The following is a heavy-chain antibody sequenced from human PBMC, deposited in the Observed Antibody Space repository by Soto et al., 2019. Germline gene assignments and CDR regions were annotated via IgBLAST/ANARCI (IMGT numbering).Heavy chain of an antibody. D-gene: IGHD3-9*01. CDR3: ARCPLRYRPPAGNFDY. Sequence: EVQLVQSGAEVKKPGESLKISCKGSGYSFTSYWIGWVRQMPGKGLEWMGIIYPGDSDTRYSPSFQGQVTISADKSISTAYLQWSSLKASDTAMYYCARCPLRYRPPAGNFDYWGQGTLVTVSS. CDR1: GYSFTSYW. CDR2: IYPGDSDT. V-gene: IGHV5-51*03. J-gene: IGHJ4*02.